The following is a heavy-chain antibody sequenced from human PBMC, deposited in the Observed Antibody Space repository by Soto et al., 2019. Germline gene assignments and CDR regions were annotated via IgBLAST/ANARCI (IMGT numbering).Heavy chain of an antibody. CDR2: VNPSGGHT. V-gene: IGHV1-46*01. Sequence: QVQLMQSGAEVKKPGASVKVSCKASGDTFTDYYIHWVRQAPGQGLEWMGTVNPSGGHTTYAQHCLGRVTXPXXXSXXTLYMELTSLTSDDTAIYYCARGGHVVVVTAALDYWGQGTLVTVSS. CDR3: ARGGHVVVVTAALDY. J-gene: IGHJ4*02. CDR1: GDTFTDYY. D-gene: IGHD2-21*02.